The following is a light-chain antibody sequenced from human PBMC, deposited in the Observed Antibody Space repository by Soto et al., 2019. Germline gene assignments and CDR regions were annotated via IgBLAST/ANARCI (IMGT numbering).Light chain of an antibody. J-gene: IGKJ2*01. CDR3: QQYGSTPKT. V-gene: IGKV3-20*01. Sequence: EIVLTQSPGTLSLSPGERATLSCRASQSVRSSYLAWFQQKPGQAPRLLIYGASSRATGIPDRFSGSESGTVFTLTISRLEPEDFAVYYCQQYGSTPKTFGQGTKLEIK. CDR1: QSVRSSY. CDR2: GAS.